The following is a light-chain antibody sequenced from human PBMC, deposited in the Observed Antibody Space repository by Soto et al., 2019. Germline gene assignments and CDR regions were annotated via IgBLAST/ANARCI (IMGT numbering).Light chain of an antibody. CDR3: QQYNNWPRT. J-gene: IGKJ1*01. V-gene: IGKV3D-15*01. CDR1: QSVSNN. CDR2: GAS. Sequence: ERVITHSPATLSFSPVERATLSCRASQSVSNNLAWYQQKLGQAPRLLIYGASTRATGIPARFSGSGSGTEFTLTISSLQSEDFAVYYCQQYNNWPRTFGQGTKVDIK.